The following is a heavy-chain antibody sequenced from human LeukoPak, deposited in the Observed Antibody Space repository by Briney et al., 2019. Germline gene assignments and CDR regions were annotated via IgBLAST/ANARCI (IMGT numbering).Heavy chain of an antibody. CDR2: INGDGSST. D-gene: IGHD7-27*01. J-gene: IGHJ4*02. V-gene: IGHV3-74*01. CDR3: ASPETGGFFDY. CDR1: GFTFSSHW. Sequence: PGRSLRLSCAASGFTFSSHWVHWVRQVPGKGLVWVSRINGDGSSTNYADSVKGRFTISRDNAKNTLYLQMNSLRTEDTAVYYCASPETGGFFDYWGQGTLVTVAS.